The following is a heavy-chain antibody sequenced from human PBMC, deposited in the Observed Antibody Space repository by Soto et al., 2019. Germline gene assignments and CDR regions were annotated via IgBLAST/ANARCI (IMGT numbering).Heavy chain of an antibody. D-gene: IGHD2-21*02. CDR2: VNPSGGHT. CDR1: GDTFSDYY. CDR3: ARGGHVVVVTAALDY. V-gene: IGHV1-46*01. J-gene: IGHJ4*02. Sequence: QVQLMQSGAEVKKPGASVKVSCKASGDTFSDYYIHWVRQAPGQGLEWMGTVNPSGGHTTYAQHFLGRVTMTRDTSTSTLYMELTSLTSDDTAIHSCARGGHVVVVTAALDYWGQGTLVTVSS.